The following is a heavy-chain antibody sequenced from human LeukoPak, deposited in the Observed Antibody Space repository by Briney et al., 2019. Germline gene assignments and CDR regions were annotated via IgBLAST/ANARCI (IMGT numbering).Heavy chain of an antibody. V-gene: IGHV4-4*02. Sequence: SETLSLTCAVSGGSISSSNWWSWVRQPPGKGLEWIGEIYHSGSTNYNPSLKSRISISVDTSKNQFSLKLSSVTAADTAVYYCARTTEGGYTYNYFYYYYMDVWGKGTTVTISS. J-gene: IGHJ6*03. CDR2: IYHSGST. D-gene: IGHD5-18*01. CDR3: ARTTEGGYTYNYFYYYYMDV. CDR1: GGSISSSNW.